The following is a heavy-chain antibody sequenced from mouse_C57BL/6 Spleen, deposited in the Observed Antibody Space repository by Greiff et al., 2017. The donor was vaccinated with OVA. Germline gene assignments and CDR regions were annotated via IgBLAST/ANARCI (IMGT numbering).Heavy chain of an antibody. J-gene: IGHJ1*03. V-gene: IGHV2-3*01. CDR1: GFSLTSYG. CDR2: IWGDGST. Sequence: VKLVESGHGLVAPSQSLSITCTVSGFSLTSYGVSWVRQPPGKGLEWLGVIWGDGSTNYHSALISRLSISKDNSKSQVFLKLNSLQTDDTATYYCAEPKGNYLCWYFDVWGTGTTVTVSS. D-gene: IGHD2-1*01. CDR3: AEPKGNYLCWYFDV.